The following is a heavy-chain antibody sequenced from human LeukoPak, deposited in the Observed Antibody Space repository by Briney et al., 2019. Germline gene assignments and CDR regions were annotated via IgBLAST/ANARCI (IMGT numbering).Heavy chain of an antibody. CDR2: IYYSRST. CDR3: ARVNGVGATLDY. J-gene: IGHJ4*02. CDR1: GGSISSYY. Sequence: PSETLSLTCTVSGGSISSYYWSWIRQPPGKGLEWIGYIYYSRSTNYNPSLKSRVTISVDTSKNQFSLKLSSVTAADTAVYYCARVNGVGATLDYWGQGTLVTVSS. D-gene: IGHD1-26*01. V-gene: IGHV4-59*01.